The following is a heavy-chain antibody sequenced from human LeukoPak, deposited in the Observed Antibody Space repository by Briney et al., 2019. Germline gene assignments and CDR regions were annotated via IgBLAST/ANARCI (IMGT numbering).Heavy chain of an antibody. J-gene: IGHJ4*02. D-gene: IGHD2-2*01. CDR2: ISAYNGNT. CDR3: ARAVAVVVPAAIGY. Sequence: ASVKVSCKASGYTFTSYGISWVRQAPGQGLEWMGWISAYNGNTNYAQKLQGRVTMTTDTSTSTAYMELSRLRSDDTAVYYCARAVAVVVPAAIGYWGQGTLVTVSS. V-gene: IGHV1-18*01. CDR1: GYTFTSYG.